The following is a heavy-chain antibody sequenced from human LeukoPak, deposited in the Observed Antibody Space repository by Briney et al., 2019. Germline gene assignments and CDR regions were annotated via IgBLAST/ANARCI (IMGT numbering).Heavy chain of an antibody. Sequence: SETLSLTCTVSGGSISSGDYYRSWIRQPPWKGLEWIGSIYYSGSTYYNPSLKSRVTISVDTSKNQFSLKLSSVTAADTAVYYCARGAFDCSSTSCYLYYYYMDVWGKGTTVTVSS. CDR1: GGSISSGDYY. J-gene: IGHJ6*03. CDR3: ARGAFDCSSTSCYLYYYYMDV. CDR2: IYYSGST. D-gene: IGHD2-2*01. V-gene: IGHV4-30-4*08.